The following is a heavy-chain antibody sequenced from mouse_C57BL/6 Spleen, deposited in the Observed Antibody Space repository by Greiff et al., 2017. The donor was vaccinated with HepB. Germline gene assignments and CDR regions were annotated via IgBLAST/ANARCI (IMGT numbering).Heavy chain of an antibody. CDR2: INPNNGGT. CDR1: GYTFTDYY. CDR3: ARPIYYDYDGGDFDY. J-gene: IGHJ2*01. D-gene: IGHD2-4*01. V-gene: IGHV1-26*01. Sequence: EVQLQQSGPELVKPGASVKISCKASGYTFTDYYMNWVKQSHGKSLEWIGDINPNNGGTSYNQKFKGKATLTVDKSSSTAYMELRSLTSEDSAVYYCARPIYYDYDGGDFDYWGQGTTLTVSS.